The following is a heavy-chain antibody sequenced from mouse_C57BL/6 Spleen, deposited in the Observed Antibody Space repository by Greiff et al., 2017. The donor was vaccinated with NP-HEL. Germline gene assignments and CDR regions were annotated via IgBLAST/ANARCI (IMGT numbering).Heavy chain of an antibody. CDR1: GYTFTSYW. Sequence: QVQLQQSGAELVMPGASVKLSCKASGYTFTSYWMHWVKQRPGQGLEWIGEIDPSDSYTNYNQKFKGKSTLTVDKSSSTAYMQLSSLTSEDSAVYYCARGYGYSDYWGQGTTLTVSS. CDR3: ARGYGYSDY. D-gene: IGHD1-1*02. J-gene: IGHJ2*01. V-gene: IGHV1-69*01. CDR2: IDPSDSYT.